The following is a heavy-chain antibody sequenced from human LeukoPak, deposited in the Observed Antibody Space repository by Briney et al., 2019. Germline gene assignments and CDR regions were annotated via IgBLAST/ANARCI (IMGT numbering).Heavy chain of an antibody. CDR2: INPSGGST. Sequence: ASVKVSCKASGYTFTSYYMHWVRQAPGQGLEWMGIINPSGGSTSYAQKFQGRVTMTRDTSTSTVYMELSSLRSEDTAVYYCARDPFTVTTFGGVDYWGQGTLVTVSS. CDR3: ARDPFTVTTFGGVDY. J-gene: IGHJ4*02. CDR1: GYTFTSYY. V-gene: IGHV1-46*01. D-gene: IGHD3-16*01.